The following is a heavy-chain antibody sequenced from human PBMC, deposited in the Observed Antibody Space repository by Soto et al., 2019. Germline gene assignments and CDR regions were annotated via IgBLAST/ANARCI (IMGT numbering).Heavy chain of an antibody. J-gene: IGHJ4*02. V-gene: IGHV4-31*03. Sequence: QVQLQESGPGLVKPSQTLSLTCTVSGGSISSGGTGSYWTWIRQLPGKGLEWIGYIYYTGNTYYNXXXXXRXTXSXXXXXXXXXXXXXSVXATXTAVXFCASGHDAYKVRYWGQGTLVTVSS. CDR1: GGSISSGGTGSY. CDR2: IYYTGNT. D-gene: IGHD1-1*01. CDR3: ASGHDAYKVRY.